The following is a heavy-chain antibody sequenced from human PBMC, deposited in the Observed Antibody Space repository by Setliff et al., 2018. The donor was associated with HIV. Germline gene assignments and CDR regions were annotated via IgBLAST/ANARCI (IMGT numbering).Heavy chain of an antibody. CDR3: ARVSDTGVDPQTHRDY. V-gene: IGHV7-4-1*02. D-gene: IGHD2-21*01. J-gene: IGHJ4*02. Sequence: ASVKVSCKASGYTFTTYNITWVRQAPGQGLEWMGCINTNTGSPTYAQAFTGRFVFSLDTSLSTAYLQISSLKAEDTAVYYCARVSDTGVDPQTHRDYWGQGTPVTVSS. CDR1: GYTFTTYN. CDR2: INTNTGSP.